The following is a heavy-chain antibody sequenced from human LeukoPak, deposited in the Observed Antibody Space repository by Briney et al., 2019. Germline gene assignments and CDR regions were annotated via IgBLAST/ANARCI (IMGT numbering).Heavy chain of an antibody. V-gene: IGHV1-46*01. CDR2: INPSGGST. D-gene: IGHD1-26*01. CDR3: AREHLPGATPGAFDI. J-gene: IGHJ3*02. CDR1: GYTFTSYY. Sequence: GASVKVSCKVSGYTFTSYYMHWVRQAPGQGLEWMGIINPSGGSTSYAQKFQGRVTMTRDTSISTAYMELSRLRSDDTAVYYCAREHLPGATPGAFDIWGQGTMVTVSS.